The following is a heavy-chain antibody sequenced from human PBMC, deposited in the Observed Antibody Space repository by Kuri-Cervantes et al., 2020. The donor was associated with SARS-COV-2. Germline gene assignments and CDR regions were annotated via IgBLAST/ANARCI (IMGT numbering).Heavy chain of an antibody. D-gene: IGHD1-26*01. Sequence: SVKVSCKASGGTFSSYAMSWVRQAPGQGLEWMGGIIPIFGTANYAQKFQGRVTITTDESTSTAYMELSSLRSEDTAVYYCARDPSQSVGATFDYWGQGTLVTVSS. J-gene: IGHJ4*02. CDR2: IIPIFGTA. CDR1: GGTFSSYA. CDR3: ARDPSQSVGATFDY. V-gene: IGHV1-69*05.